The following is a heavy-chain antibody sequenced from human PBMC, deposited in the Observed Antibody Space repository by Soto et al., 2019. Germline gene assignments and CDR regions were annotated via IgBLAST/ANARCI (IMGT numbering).Heavy chain of an antibody. D-gene: IGHD6-19*01. J-gene: IGHJ6*03. CDR2: IKQDGSEK. Sequence: GGSPRLSCAASGFTFSSYWMSWVRQAPGKGLEWVANIKQDGSEKYYVDSVKGRFTISRDNAKNSLFLQMNSLRAEDTAVFYCARDFYSSGWYNYYYYYMDVWGKGTTVTVSS. CDR3: ARDFYSSGWYNYYYYYMDV. CDR1: GFTFSSYW. V-gene: IGHV3-7*01.